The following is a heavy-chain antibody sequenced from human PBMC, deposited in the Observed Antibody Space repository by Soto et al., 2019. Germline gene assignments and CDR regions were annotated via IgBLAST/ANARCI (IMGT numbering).Heavy chain of an antibody. Sequence: VGSLRLSCAASGFTFSSYAISWVRQAPGKGLEWVSAISGSGGSTYYADSVKGRFTISRDNSKNTLYLQMNRLRAEDTAVYYCAKALTSGITMIVVVTSGVDYWGQGTLVTVSS. D-gene: IGHD3-22*01. CDR1: GFTFSSYA. CDR3: AKALTSGITMIVVVTSGVDY. CDR2: ISGSGGST. V-gene: IGHV3-23*01. J-gene: IGHJ4*02.